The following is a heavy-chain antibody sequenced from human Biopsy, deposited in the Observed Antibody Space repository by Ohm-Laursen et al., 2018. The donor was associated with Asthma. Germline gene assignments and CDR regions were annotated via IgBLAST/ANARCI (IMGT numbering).Heavy chain of an antibody. D-gene: IGHD3-3*02. CDR2: IKHDGSEK. CDR1: GFTFGDYC. V-gene: IGHV3-7*01. Sequence: SLRLSCAASGFTFGDYCMSWVRQGPGKGLEWVADIKHDGSEKNHVDSLKGRFTISRDNAKNSLYLQMNSLRAEDTAVYYCARTFHFWSPYHAEHYQLWGQGTLVTVSS. CDR3: ARTFHFWSPYHAEHYQL. J-gene: IGHJ1*01.